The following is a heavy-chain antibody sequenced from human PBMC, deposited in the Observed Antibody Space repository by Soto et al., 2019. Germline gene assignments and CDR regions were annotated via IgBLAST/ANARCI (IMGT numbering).Heavy chain of an antibody. V-gene: IGHV1-69*13. CDR2: SIPIFGTA. J-gene: IGHJ6*02. D-gene: IGHD5-12*01. CDR3: ARRRGYSGDAQYYYFDMDV. CDR1: GGTFNNYP. Sequence: GASVKVSCKASGGTFNNYPITWVRQAPGEGLEWMGGSIPIFGTANYAQKFQGRVTISVDESTSTAYMELSSLRSEDTAVYYCARRRGYSGDAQYYYFDMDVWGQGTTVTVSS.